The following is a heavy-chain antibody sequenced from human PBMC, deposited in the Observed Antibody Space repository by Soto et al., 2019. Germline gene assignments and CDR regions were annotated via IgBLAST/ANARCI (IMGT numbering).Heavy chain of an antibody. CDR1: GFTFSSYA. CDR3: AKDRSSGSYLFDY. Sequence: EVQLLESGGGLAQPGGSQRLSCTASGFTFSSYAMTWVRQAPGKGLEWVSSISGSGGATYYADSVEGRFTISRDDSKNSLYLQMNSLRAEDTALYYCAKDRSSGSYLFDYWGQGTLVTVSS. V-gene: IGHV3-23*01. J-gene: IGHJ4*02. CDR2: ISGSGGAT. D-gene: IGHD1-26*01.